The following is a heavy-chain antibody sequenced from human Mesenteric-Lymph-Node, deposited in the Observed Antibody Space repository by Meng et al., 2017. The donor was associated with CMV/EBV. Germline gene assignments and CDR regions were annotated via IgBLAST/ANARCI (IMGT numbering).Heavy chain of an antibody. D-gene: IGHD1-7*01. V-gene: IGHV3-21*01. J-gene: IGHJ4*02. Sequence: SGAASGFTFSSYSMNWVRQAPGKGLEWVSSISSSSSYIYYADSVKGRFTISRDNAKNSLYLQMNSLRAEDTAVYYCARDNWNYRSFDYWGQGTLVTVSS. CDR3: ARDNWNYRSFDY. CDR2: ISSSSSYI. CDR1: GFTFSSYS.